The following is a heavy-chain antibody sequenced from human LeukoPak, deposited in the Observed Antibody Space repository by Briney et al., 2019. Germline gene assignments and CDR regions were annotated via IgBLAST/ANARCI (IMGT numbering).Heavy chain of an antibody. CDR2: ISFDGGNE. CDR3: AREDQHYSYMDV. Sequence: GRSLRLSCAASGFSFSSYAMHWVRQAPGKGLEWVAVISFDGGNEFYADSVRGRLTVSRDTSKNTLYLQMNSLRPEDTAVYYCAREDQHYSYMDVWGKGTTVTVAS. CDR1: GFSFSSYA. V-gene: IGHV3-30*01. J-gene: IGHJ6*03. D-gene: IGHD2-2*01.